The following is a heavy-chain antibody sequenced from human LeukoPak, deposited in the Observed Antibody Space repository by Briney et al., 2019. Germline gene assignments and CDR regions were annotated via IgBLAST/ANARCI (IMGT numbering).Heavy chain of an antibody. CDR1: GFTFDTFP. CDR2: ISANGETT. CDR3: AKDRGY. Sequence: GGSLRLSCAASGFTFDTFPMTWVRQAPGEGLEWVSAISANGETTYYADSVKGRFTISRDNSKGTLYLQMDSLRADDTAVYYCAKDRGYWGQGTLVTVSS. V-gene: IGHV3-23*01. J-gene: IGHJ4*02.